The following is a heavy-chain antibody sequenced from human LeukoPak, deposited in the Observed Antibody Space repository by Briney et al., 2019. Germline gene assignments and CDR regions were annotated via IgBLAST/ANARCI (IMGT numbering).Heavy chain of an antibody. Sequence: GGSLRLSCAASGFTFSSYAMSWVRQAPGKGLEWVSGISDNGRSTYYTDSVKGRFTISRDNSKNTLYLQMNSLRAEDTAVYYCAKGGSSSSGWFDPWGQGTLVTVSS. CDR1: GFTFSSYA. J-gene: IGHJ5*02. V-gene: IGHV3-23*01. CDR2: ISDNGRST. CDR3: AKGGSSSSGWFDP. D-gene: IGHD6-13*01.